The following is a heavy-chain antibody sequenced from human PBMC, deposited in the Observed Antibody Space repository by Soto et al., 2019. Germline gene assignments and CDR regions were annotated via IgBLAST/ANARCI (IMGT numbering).Heavy chain of an antibody. CDR1: GYTLTNYH. Sequence: QVQLVQSGAEVKKPGASVRVSCKASGYTLTNYHMHWVRQASGQGLEWMGIIIRTGGSANYAQKFQGRVTMDRDTSTSTVYMELSSLTFEDTAVYYCARALYGDYDGAFDIWGQGTVVTVSS. V-gene: IGHV1-46*01. CDR3: ARALYGDYDGAFDI. CDR2: IIRTGGSA. D-gene: IGHD4-17*01. J-gene: IGHJ3*02.